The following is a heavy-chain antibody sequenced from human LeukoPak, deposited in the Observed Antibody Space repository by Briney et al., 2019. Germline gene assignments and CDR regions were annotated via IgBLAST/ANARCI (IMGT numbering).Heavy chain of an antibody. Sequence: PSETLSLTCSVSGVSIRSSYWSWIRQPPGKGLEWIGYIYYSGSTYYNPSLKSRVTISVDTSKNQFSLKLSSVTAADTAVYYCARHSIGYYYDSSGLPDYWGQGTLVTVSS. CDR1: GVSIRSSY. V-gene: IGHV4-59*08. D-gene: IGHD3-22*01. CDR3: ARHSIGYYYDSSGLPDY. CDR2: IYYSGST. J-gene: IGHJ4*02.